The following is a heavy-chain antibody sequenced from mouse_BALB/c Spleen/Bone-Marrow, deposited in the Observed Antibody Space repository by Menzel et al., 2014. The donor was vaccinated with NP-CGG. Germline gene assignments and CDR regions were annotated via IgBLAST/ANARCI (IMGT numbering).Heavy chain of an antibody. Sequence: VRLQQSGPEPVKPGASVKMSCKASGYTFTSYVMHWVKQKPGQGLEWIGYIHPYNDDSKYNEKFEGKATLTSDKSSSTAYMELSSLTSEASAVYYCARWGRYDWYFDVWGAGTTVTVSS. J-gene: IGHJ1*01. CDR3: ARWGRYDWYFDV. CDR2: IHPYNDDS. CDR1: GYTFTSYV. D-gene: IGHD2-14*01. V-gene: IGHV1-14*01.